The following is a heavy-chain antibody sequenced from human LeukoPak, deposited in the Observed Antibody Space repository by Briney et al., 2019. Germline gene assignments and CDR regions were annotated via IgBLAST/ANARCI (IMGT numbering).Heavy chain of an antibody. CDR2: INSDGSST. V-gene: IGHV3-74*01. CDR1: GFPFSSYS. D-gene: IGHD5-18*01. J-gene: IGHJ5*02. CDR3: TRKWIHDS. Sequence: GGSLRLSCAASGFPFSSYSMHWVRQAPGKGLVWVSRINSDGSSTIYADSVKGRFTISRDNAKNTLYLQMNGLRAEDTAIYYCTRKWIHDSWGQGTLVTVSS.